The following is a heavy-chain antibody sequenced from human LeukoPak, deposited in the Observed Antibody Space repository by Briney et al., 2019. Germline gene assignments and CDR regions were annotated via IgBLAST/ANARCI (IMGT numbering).Heavy chain of an antibody. CDR1: GFTFSSYG. J-gene: IGHJ4*02. CDR2: IWYDGNNK. Sequence: GGSLRLSCAASGFTFSSYGMHWVRQAPGKGLEWVAVIWYDGNNKYYADSVKGRFTISRDNSKNTLYLQMNSLRAEDTAVYYCARDYDDSRGNHTREFDYWGQGTLVTVSS. V-gene: IGHV3-33*01. D-gene: IGHD3-22*01. CDR3: ARDYDDSRGNHTREFDY.